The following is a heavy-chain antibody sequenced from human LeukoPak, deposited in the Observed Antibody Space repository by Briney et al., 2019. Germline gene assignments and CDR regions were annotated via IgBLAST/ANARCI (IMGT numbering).Heavy chain of an antibody. CDR3: AKLCARDIVVVPADQPDADY. V-gene: IGHV3-30*18. Sequence: GGSLRLSCAASGFTFSSYNMNWVRQAPGKGLEWVAVISYDGSNKYYADSVKGRFTISRDNSKNTLYLQMNSLGAEDTAVYYCAKLCARDIVVVPADQPDADYWGQGTLVTVSS. CDR1: GFTFSSYN. D-gene: IGHD2-2*01. J-gene: IGHJ4*02. CDR2: ISYDGSNK.